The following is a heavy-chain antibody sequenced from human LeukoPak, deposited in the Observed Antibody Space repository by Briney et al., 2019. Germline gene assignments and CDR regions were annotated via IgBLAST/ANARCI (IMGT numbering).Heavy chain of an antibody. V-gene: IGHV3-30*02. CDR1: GFTFSSYG. CDR3: AKDLSIAAAGLFDP. CDR2: IRYDGSNK. D-gene: IGHD6-13*01. J-gene: IGHJ5*02. Sequence: GGSLRLSCAASGFTFSSYGMHWVRQAPGKGLEWVAFIRYDGSNKYYADSVKGRFTISRDNSKNTLYLQMNSLRAEDTAVYYCAKDLSIAAAGLFDPWGQGTLVTVSS.